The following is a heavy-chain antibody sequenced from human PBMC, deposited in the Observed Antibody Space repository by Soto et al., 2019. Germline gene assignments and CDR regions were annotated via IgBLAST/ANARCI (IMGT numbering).Heavy chain of an antibody. V-gene: IGHV4-59*01. Sequence: SETLSLTCTVSGGSISSYYWSWIRQPPGKGLEWIGYIYYSGSTNYNPSLKSRVTISVDTSKNQFSLKLSSVSAADTAVYYCAGRLRPWYFDFRGRGTLVTVSS. CDR3: AGRLRPWYFDF. CDR1: GGSISSYY. D-gene: IGHD4-17*01. CDR2: IYYSGST. J-gene: IGHJ2*01.